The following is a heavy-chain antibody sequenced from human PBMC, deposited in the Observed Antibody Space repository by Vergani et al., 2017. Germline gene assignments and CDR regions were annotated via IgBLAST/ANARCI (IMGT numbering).Heavy chain of an antibody. J-gene: IGHJ5*01. CDR1: GFSLSRFW. D-gene: IGHD3-9*01. CDR3: ARARCIETCYMSNWLDS. V-gene: IGHV3-7*01. Sequence: EVQLVESAGGLVQPGGSLRLSCAASGFSLSRFWMSWVRQAPAKGQEWVAHISPDGSATSYVDSVKGRFTISRDNAQNTLYLQMNSVRVEDTGVYYCARARCIETCYMSNWLDSWGQGTVVTVSS. CDR2: ISPDGSAT.